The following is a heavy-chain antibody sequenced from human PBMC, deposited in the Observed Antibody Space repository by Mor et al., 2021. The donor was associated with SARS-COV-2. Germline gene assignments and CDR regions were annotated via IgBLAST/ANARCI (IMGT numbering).Heavy chain of an antibody. V-gene: IGHV4-4*07. D-gene: IGHD5-18*01. CDR3: AREHGYTSAYGGYYVDF. Sequence: GLEWIGRIFSSGNTNYNPSLKSRLTMSLDTSKSQFSLELTSVTAADTAVYFCAREHGYTSAYGGYYVDFWGQGTLVTVS. J-gene: IGHJ4*02. CDR2: IFSSGNT.